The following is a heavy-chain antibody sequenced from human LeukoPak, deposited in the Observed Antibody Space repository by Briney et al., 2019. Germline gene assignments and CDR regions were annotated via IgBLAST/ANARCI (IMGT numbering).Heavy chain of an antibody. V-gene: IGHV5-51*01. Sequence: GESLKISCKGSGYRFTSYWIGWVRQMPGKGLEWMAIIYPDDSNSRYSPSFQGQVTISADKSISTAYLQWSSLKASDSAMYYCARHWHGWYSIDYWGQGTVVTVSS. D-gene: IGHD6-19*01. CDR3: ARHWHGWYSIDY. CDR2: IYPDDSNS. CDR1: GYRFTSYW. J-gene: IGHJ4*02.